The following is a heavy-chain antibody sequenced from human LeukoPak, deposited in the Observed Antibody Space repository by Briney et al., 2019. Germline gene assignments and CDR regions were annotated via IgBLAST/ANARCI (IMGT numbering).Heavy chain of an antibody. CDR2: ISAYNGNT. D-gene: IGHD6-19*01. J-gene: IGHJ4*02. CDR3: ASVSEDSSGWNFDY. V-gene: IGHV1-18*01. Sequence: GASVKVSCKGSGYTFTSCGFSWVRQAPGQGLEWVGWISAYNGNTNYAQKLQRTLTMTTDTSTSTAYMELRSLRSDDTAVYYCASVSEDSSGWNFDYWGQGTLVTVSS. CDR1: GYTFTSCG.